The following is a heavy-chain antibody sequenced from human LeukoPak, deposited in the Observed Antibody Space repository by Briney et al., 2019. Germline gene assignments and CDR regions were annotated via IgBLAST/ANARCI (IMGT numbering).Heavy chain of an antibody. CDR1: GFTFSSYS. Sequence: PGGSLRLSCAASGFTFSSYSMNWVRQAPGKGLEWVSYISSSSSSIYYADSAKGRFTISRDNAKNSLYLQMNSLRAEDTAVYYCARDPADPDAFDIWGQGTMVTVSS. J-gene: IGHJ3*02. CDR2: ISSSSSSI. CDR3: ARDPADPDAFDI. V-gene: IGHV3-48*01. D-gene: IGHD6-19*01.